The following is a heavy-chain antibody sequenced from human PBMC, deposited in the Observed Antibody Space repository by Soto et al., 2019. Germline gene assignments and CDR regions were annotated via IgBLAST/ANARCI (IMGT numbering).Heavy chain of an antibody. CDR1: GGSISSGGYY. V-gene: IGHV4-31*03. D-gene: IGHD6-6*01. Sequence: SETLSLTCTVSGGSISSGGYYWSWIRQHPGKGLEWIGYIYYSGSTYYNPSLKSRVTISVDTSKNQFSLKLSSVTAADTAVYYCARGEGSSSSNWFDPWGQGTLVTVSS. J-gene: IGHJ5*02. CDR3: ARGEGSSSSNWFDP. CDR2: IYYSGST.